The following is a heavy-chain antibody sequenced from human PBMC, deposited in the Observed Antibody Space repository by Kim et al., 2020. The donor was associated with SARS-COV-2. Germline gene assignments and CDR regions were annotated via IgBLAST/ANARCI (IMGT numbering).Heavy chain of an antibody. V-gene: IGHV3-21*01. CDR3: ACDPEEDNWSPHDSSGYYVSY. CDR1: GFTFSSYS. D-gene: IGHD3-22*01. CDR2: ISSSSSYI. J-gene: IGHJ4*02. Sequence: GGSLRLSCAASGFTFSSYSMNWVRQAPGKGLEWVSSISSSSSYIYYADSVKGRFTISRDNAKNSLYLQMNSLRAEDTAVYYCACDPEEDNWSPHDSSGYYVSYWGQETLVIVST.